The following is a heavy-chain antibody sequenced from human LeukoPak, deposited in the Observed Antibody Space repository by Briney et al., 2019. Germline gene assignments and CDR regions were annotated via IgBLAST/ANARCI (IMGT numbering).Heavy chain of an antibody. V-gene: IGHV3-23*01. CDR3: AKDLAGILTGYYDAFDI. CDR1: GFTFSSYA. CDR2: ISGSGGST. J-gene: IGHJ3*02. D-gene: IGHD3-9*01. Sequence: GGSLRLSCAASGFTFSSYAMSWVRQAPGKGLEWVSAISGSGGSTYYADSVKGRFTISRDNSKNTLYLQMNSLRAEDTAVYYCAKDLAGILTGYYDAFDIWGQGTMVTVSS.